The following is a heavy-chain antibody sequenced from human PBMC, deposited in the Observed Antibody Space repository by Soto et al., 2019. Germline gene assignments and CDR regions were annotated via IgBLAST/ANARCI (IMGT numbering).Heavy chain of an antibody. Sequence: QVQLVASGGGVVQPGRSLRLSCVASGFSFSTSGMHWVRQAPGKGLEWVAVIWYDGSKEYHADSVKGRFTISRDNSKNTLYLQMNSLRAEDTAMYYCARGIGYGDYVTPFDYWGQGTLVTVSS. V-gene: IGHV3-33*01. CDR1: GFSFSTSG. CDR2: IWYDGSKE. D-gene: IGHD4-17*01. CDR3: ARGIGYGDYVTPFDY. J-gene: IGHJ4*02.